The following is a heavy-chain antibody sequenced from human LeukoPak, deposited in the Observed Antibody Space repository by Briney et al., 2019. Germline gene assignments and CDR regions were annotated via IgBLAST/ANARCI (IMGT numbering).Heavy chain of an antibody. CDR1: GFTFSTYA. CDR3: ARWARASYGSGGWRFDP. J-gene: IGHJ5*02. D-gene: IGHD3-10*01. CDR2: ISGSGGTT. V-gene: IGHV3-23*01. Sequence: GGSLRLSCAASGFTFSTYAMSWVRQAPGKGLEWVSGISGSGGTTYYAGSVKGRFTISRDNSKNTLYLQMNSLRAEDTAVYYCARWARASYGSGGWRFDPWGQGTLVTVSS.